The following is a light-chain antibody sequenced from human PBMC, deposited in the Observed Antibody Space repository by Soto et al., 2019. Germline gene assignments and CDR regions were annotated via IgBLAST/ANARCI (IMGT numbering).Light chain of an antibody. V-gene: IGLV1-47*02. Sequence: SVLTQPPSASGTPGQRVTISCSGRSASIGNNFVCWYQQLPGTAPKLLIYSNNQRPSGVPDRFSGSKSGTSASLAISGLRSEDGGDYYCVSWDDSLSGLVFGTGTKVTVL. CDR1: SASIGNNF. CDR3: VSWDDSLSGLV. J-gene: IGLJ1*01. CDR2: SNN.